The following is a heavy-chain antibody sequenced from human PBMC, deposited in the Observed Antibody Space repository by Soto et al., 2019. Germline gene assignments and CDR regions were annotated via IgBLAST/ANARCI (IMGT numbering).Heavy chain of an antibody. D-gene: IGHD2-2*02. CDR2: LIPIFGTA. V-gene: IGHV1-69*01. Sequence: QVQLVQSGAEVKKPGSSVKVSCKASGGTFSSYAISWVRQAPGQGLEWMGGLIPIFGTANYAQKFQGRVTITADESTSTAYMELSSLRAEDTAVYYCAAEIYCSSTSCYTVGYYYYGMDVWGQGTTVTVSS. CDR3: AAEIYCSSTSCYTVGYYYYGMDV. CDR1: GGTFSSYA. J-gene: IGHJ6*02.